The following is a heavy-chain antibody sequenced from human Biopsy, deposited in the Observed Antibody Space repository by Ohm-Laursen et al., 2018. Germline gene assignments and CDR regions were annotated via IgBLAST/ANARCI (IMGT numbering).Heavy chain of an antibody. CDR1: GDSVSSNRAA. V-gene: IGHV6-1*01. CDR2: TFYRAKWYT. Sequence: PTQTLTLTCALSGDSVSSNRAAWNWIRQSPSGGLEWLGRTFYRAKWYTDFAVSVKSRITLTPDPSTNQFSLQLNSVTPDDTAAYYCARSGSDSLNYYFDFWGQGTLGTVSS. J-gene: IGHJ4*02. D-gene: IGHD2-21*02. CDR3: ARSGSDSLNYYFDF.